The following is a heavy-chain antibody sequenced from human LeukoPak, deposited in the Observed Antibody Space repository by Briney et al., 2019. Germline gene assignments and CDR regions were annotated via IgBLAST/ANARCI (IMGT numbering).Heavy chain of an antibody. Sequence: SETLSLTCTVSGGSISSYYWSWIRQPPGKGLEWIGYIYYRGSTNYNPSLKSRVTISVDTSKNQFSLKLSSVTAADTAVYYCARGELLYNDYWGQGTLVTVSS. D-gene: IGHD1-26*01. CDR3: ARGELLYNDY. J-gene: IGHJ4*02. V-gene: IGHV4-59*01. CDR2: IYYRGST. CDR1: GGSISSYY.